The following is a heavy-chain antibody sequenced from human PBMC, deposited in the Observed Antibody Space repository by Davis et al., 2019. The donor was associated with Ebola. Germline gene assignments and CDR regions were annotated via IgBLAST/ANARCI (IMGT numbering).Heavy chain of an antibody. J-gene: IGHJ6*02. CDR2: INPSGGST. CDR3: AREEIVVVVAATYYYYGMDV. D-gene: IGHD2-15*01. Sequence: ASVKVSCKASRYTFTSYALNWVRQAPGQGLEWMGIINPSGGSTSYAQKFQGRVTMTRDTSTSTVYMELSSLRSEDTAVYYCAREEIVVVVAATYYYYGMDVWGQGTTVTVSS. V-gene: IGHV1-46*03. CDR1: RYTFTSYA.